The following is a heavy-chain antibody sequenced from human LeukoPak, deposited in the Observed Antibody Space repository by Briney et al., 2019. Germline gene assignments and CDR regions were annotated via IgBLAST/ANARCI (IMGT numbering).Heavy chain of an antibody. CDR3: ASMMGVFDY. J-gene: IGHJ4*02. V-gene: IGHV4-39*01. Sequence: PSETLSLTCTVSGGSISSSSYYWGWIRQPPGKGLEWIGSIYYSGSTYYNPSLKSRVTISVDTSKNQFSLRLSSVTAADTAVYYCASMMGVFDYWGQGTLVTVSS. CDR1: GGSISSSSYY. CDR2: IYYSGST. D-gene: IGHD1-26*01.